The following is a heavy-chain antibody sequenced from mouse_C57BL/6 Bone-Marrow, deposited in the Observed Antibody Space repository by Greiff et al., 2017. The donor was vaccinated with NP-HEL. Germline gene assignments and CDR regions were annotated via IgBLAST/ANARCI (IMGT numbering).Heavy chain of an antibody. D-gene: IGHD1-1*01. V-gene: IGHV2-2*01. CDR1: GFSLTSYG. CDR2: IWSGGST. Sequence: QVHVKQSGPGLVQPSQSLSITCTVSGFSLTSYGVHWVRQSPGKGLEWLGVIWSGGSTDYNAAFISRLSISKDNSKSQVFFKMNSLQADDTAIYYCARPPDHYYGSSPYYYAMDYWGQGTSVTVSS. J-gene: IGHJ4*01. CDR3: ARPPDHYYGSSPYYYAMDY.